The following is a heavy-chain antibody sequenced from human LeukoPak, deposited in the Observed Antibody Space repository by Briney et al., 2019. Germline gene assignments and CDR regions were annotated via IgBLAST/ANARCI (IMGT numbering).Heavy chain of an antibody. CDR3: ASSVSGFWIGYYH. CDR2: ISSSGDST. V-gene: IGHV3-64*01. J-gene: IGHJ4*02. D-gene: IGHD3-3*01. Sequence: PGGSLRLSCAASGFTFSIYVMHWVRQAPGKGLEYVSSISSSGDSTYYANSVKGRFTISRDNSKNTLYLQMGSLRAEDMAVYYCASSVSGFWIGYYHWGQGTLVTVSS. CDR1: GFTFSIYV.